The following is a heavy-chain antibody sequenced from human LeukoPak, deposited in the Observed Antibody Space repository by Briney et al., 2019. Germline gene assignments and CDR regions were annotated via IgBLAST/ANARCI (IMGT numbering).Heavy chain of an antibody. CDR3: AKVTTPGIAAAGDAFDI. D-gene: IGHD6-13*01. CDR2: ISGSGGST. Sequence: PGGSLRLSCAASGFTFSSYAMSWVRQAPGKGLEWVSAISGSGGSTYYADSVKGRFTISRDNSKNTLYLQMNSLRAEDTAVYYCAKVTTPGIAAAGDAFDIWGQGTMVTVSS. J-gene: IGHJ3*02. CDR1: GFTFSSYA. V-gene: IGHV3-23*01.